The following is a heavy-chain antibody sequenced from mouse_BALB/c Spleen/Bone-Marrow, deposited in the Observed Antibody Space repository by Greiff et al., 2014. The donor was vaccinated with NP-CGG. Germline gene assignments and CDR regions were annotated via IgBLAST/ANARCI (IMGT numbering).Heavy chain of an antibody. CDR2: ISSGSSTI. D-gene: IGHD3-2*02. V-gene: IGHV5-17*02. CDR1: GFTFSSFG. J-gene: IGHJ3*01. CDR3: ARKHYCSGFAY. Sequence: VQLQQSGGGLVQPGGSRKLSCAASGFTFSSFGMHWVRQAPEKGLEWVAYISSGSSTIYYADTVEGRFTISRDNPKNTLFLQMTSLRSEDTAMYYCARKHYCSGFAYWGQGTLVTVSA.